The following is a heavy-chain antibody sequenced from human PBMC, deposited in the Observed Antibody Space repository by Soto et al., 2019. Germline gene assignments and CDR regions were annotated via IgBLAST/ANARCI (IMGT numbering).Heavy chain of an antibody. Sequence: EVQLVESGGGLVQPGRSLRLSCEASGFMFDDYAMYWVRQAPGKGLEWVSGISWNSNSIVYADSVKGRFTISRDNAKNSLYLQMNSLKPEDTALYYCANSQSSASRPCDYWGQGTLVTVSS. D-gene: IGHD3-22*01. CDR2: ISWNSNSI. V-gene: IGHV3-9*01. J-gene: IGHJ4*02. CDR1: GFMFDDYA. CDR3: ANSQSSASRPCDY.